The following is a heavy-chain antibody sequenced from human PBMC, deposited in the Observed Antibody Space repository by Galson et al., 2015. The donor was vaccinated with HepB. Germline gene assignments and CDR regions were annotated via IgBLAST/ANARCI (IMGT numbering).Heavy chain of an antibody. CDR2: ISYDGSNK. V-gene: IGHV3-30*18. Sequence: SLRLSCAASGFTFSSYGMHWVRQAPGKGLEWVAVISYDGSNKYYADSVKGRFTISRDNSKNTLYLQMNSLRAEDTAVYYCAKDRGEYIAAAGPGMDVWGQGTTVTVSS. CDR1: GFTFSSYG. D-gene: IGHD6-13*01. CDR3: AKDRGEYIAAAGPGMDV. J-gene: IGHJ6*02.